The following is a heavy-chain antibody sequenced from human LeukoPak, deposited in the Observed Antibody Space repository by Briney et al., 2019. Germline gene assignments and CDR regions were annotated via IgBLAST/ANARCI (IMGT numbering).Heavy chain of an antibody. CDR1: GFTFSSYA. D-gene: IGHD3-16*01. CDR3: ARVGGDHSPHFDY. J-gene: IGHJ4*02. CDR2: ISSNGGST. V-gene: IGHV3-64*01. Sequence: GGSLRLSCAASGFTFSSYAMHWVRQAPGKGLEYVSAISSNGGSTYYANSVKGRFTISRDNSKNTLYLQMNSLRAEDTAVYYCARVGGDHSPHFDYWGQGTLVTVSS.